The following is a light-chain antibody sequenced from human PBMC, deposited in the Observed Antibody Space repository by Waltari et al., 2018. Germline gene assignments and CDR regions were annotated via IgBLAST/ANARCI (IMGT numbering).Light chain of an antibody. CDR1: GSNLGSLS. J-gene: IGLJ3*02. CDR3: VAWDDSLSGRL. V-gene: IGLV1-47*01. CDR2: RND. Sequence: QSVLTQPPSASGPPGQRVNISLSGSGSNLGSLSLYWYQQLPVTAPKLLIYRNDQRPSGVPDRFSGSKSGTSASLAISGLRSEDEADYYCVAWDDSLSGRLFGGGTKLTVL.